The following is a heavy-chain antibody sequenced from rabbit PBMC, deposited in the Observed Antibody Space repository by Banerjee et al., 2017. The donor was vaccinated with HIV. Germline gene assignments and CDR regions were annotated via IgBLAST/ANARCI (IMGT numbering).Heavy chain of an antibody. CDR3: ARGDRYGDYAGYGGATFLDL. CDR2: IYAGSSGST. Sequence: QSLEESGGDLVKPGASLTLTCTASGFSFSSYYYMCWVRRAPGKGLEWIACIYAGSSGSTYYASWAKGRFTISKTSSITVTLQLNSLTAADTATYFCARGDRYGDYAGYGGATFLDLWGQGTLVTVS. J-gene: IGHJ3*01. CDR1: GFSFSSYYY. V-gene: IGHV1S40*01. D-gene: IGHD2-1*01.